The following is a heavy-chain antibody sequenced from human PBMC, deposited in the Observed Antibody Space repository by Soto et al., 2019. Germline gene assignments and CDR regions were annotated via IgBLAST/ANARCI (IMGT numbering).Heavy chain of an antibody. CDR2: MYYSGAT. CDR1: GGSLSPHY. D-gene: IGHD3-10*01. CDR3: SRGDYYGQADY. V-gene: IGHV4-59*11. J-gene: IGHJ4*02. Sequence: TSETLSLTCTVSGGSLSPHYWSWIRQPPGKGLEWIGYMYYSGATTYNPSLKSRVTISVDTSKNQFSLKLTSVTAADTAVYYCSRGDYYGQADYWGQGALVTVSS.